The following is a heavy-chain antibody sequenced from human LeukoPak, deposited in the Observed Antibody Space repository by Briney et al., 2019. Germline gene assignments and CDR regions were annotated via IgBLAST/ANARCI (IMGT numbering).Heavy chain of an antibody. V-gene: IGHV3-23*01. CDR2: ISGSGDGT. J-gene: IGHJ4*02. CDR1: GFTFSNYA. Sequence: GGSLRLSCAASGFTFSNYAMSWVRQAPGKRLEWVSGISGSGDGTYYGDSVKGRFTISRDNSKNTLYLQMNNLRAEDTAVYYCAKEKQRNFDYWGQGTLVTVSS. CDR3: AKEKQRNFDY.